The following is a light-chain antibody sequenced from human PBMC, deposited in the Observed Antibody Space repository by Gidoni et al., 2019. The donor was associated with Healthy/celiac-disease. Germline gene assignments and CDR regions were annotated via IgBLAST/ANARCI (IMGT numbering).Light chain of an antibody. CDR2: DAS. V-gene: IGKV1-33*01. J-gene: IGKJ4*01. Sequence: DIQMTQSPSSLSASVGDRVTITCQASQDISNYLNWYQQKPGKAPKLLIYDASNLETGVPSRFSGSGSGTDFTVTIRSLQPEDIATYYCQQYDKLPPLTFGGGTKVEIK. CDR1: QDISNY. CDR3: QQYDKLPPLT.